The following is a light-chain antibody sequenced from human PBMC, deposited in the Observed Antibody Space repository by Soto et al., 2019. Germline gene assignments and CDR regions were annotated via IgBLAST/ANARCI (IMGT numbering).Light chain of an antibody. CDR2: GAS. CDR1: QSVSSSS. CDR3: QQYVSSPRT. V-gene: IGKV3-20*01. J-gene: IGKJ1*01. Sequence: EIVLTQSPGTLSLSPGSGAPLSCRASQSVSSSSLAWYQQKPGQAPRLLIYGASSRATGIPDRFSGSGSGTDFTLTISRLEPEDFAVYYCQQYVSSPRTFGQGTKVDIK.